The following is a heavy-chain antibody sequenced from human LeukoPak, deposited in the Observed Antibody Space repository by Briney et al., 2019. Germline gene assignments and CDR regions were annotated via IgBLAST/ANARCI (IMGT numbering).Heavy chain of an antibody. CDR2: IIPIFGTA. J-gene: IGHJ4*02. CDR1: GGTFSSYA. V-gene: IGHV1-69*05. CDR3: ASRYDFWSGYYFAY. Sequence: ASVKVSCKASGGTFSSYAISWVRQAPGQGLEWMGGIIPIFGTANYAQKFQGRVTITTGESTSTAYMELSSLRSEDTAVYYCASRYDFWSGYYFAYWGQGTLVTVSS. D-gene: IGHD3-3*01.